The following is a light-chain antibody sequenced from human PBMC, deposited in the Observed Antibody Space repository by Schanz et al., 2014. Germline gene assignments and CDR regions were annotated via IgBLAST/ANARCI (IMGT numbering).Light chain of an antibody. V-gene: IGLV2-11*01. CDR3: AAWDDSLNGQL. CDR2: DVS. Sequence: QSALTQPRSVSGSPGQSVTISCTGTSSDVGGYKYVSWYQQHPDKAPKLMIYDVSKRPSGVPDRFSGSKSGNTASLTISGLQAEDEADYYCAAWDDSLNGQLFGGGTKLTVL. CDR1: SSDVGGYKY. J-gene: IGLJ3*02.